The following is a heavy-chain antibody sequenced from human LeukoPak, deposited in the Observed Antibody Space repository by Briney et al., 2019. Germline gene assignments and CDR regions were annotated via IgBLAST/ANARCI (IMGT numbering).Heavy chain of an antibody. D-gene: IGHD1-26*01. CDR1: GFEFSIHD. J-gene: IGHJ3*02. CDR3: ARLPRSSGAFDI. CDR2: ISGSGTDT. V-gene: IGHV3-23*01. Sequence: GGSLRLSCVASGFEFSIHDMSWGRQAPGKEPEWVSSISGSGTDTYYTDSVKGRFTISRDNSKNTLYLQMNSLRAEDTAVYYCARLPRSSGAFDIWGQGTMVTVSS.